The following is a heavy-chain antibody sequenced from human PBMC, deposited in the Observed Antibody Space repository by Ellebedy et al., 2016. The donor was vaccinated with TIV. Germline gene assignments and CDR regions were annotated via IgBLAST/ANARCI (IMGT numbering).Heavy chain of an antibody. Sequence: GESLKISCVASGFTFSRHWMHWVRQAPGKGLVWVSRINSDGSSASYAESVKGRFTISRDNAKNTLHLQMNSLRAEDTAVYYCERGEFNWNKGIFDMWGQGTLVTVSS. CDR2: INSDGSSA. J-gene: IGHJ3*02. CDR3: ERGEFNWNKGIFDM. V-gene: IGHV3-74*01. D-gene: IGHD1/OR15-1a*01. CDR1: GFTFSRHW.